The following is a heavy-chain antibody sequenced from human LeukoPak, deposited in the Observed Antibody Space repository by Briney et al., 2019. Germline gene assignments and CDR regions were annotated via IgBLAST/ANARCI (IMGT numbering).Heavy chain of an antibody. Sequence: SETLSLTCTVSGGSISSFYWSWIRQPPGKGLEYSGYISYSETTSYNPSLKSRVTISVDTSKNQFSLKLTSVTAADTAVYYCARDKGLPQAFDLWGQGTMVTVSS. CDR1: GGSISSFY. D-gene: IGHD5/OR15-5a*01. V-gene: IGHV4-59*01. CDR2: ISYSETT. CDR3: ARDKGLPQAFDL. J-gene: IGHJ3*01.